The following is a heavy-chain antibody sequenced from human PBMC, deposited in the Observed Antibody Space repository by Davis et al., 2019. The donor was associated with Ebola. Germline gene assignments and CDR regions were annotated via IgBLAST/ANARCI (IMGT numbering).Heavy chain of an antibody. CDR2: INSDGSST. V-gene: IGHV3-74*01. D-gene: IGHD3-3*01. Sequence: GESLKISCAASGFTFSSYWMHWVRQAPGKGPVWVSRINSDGSSTSYADSVKGRFTISRDNAKNTLYLQMNSLRAEETAVYYCARGGGLLRILEWLSGDYGMDVWAKGPRSPSP. J-gene: IGHJ6*02. CDR3: ARGGGLLRILEWLSGDYGMDV. CDR1: GFTFSSYW.